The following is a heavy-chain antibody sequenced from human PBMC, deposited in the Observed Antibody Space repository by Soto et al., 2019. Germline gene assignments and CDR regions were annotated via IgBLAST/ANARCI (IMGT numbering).Heavy chain of an antibody. CDR2: IIPIFGTA. CDR1: GGTFSSYA. J-gene: IGHJ6*02. CDR3: ARSRAAGTGPSYYYYGMDV. Sequence: SVKFSCKASGGTFSSYAISWVRQAPGQGLEWMGGIIPIFGTANYAQKFQGRVTITADESTSTAYMELSSLRSEDTAVYYCARSRAAGTGPSYYYYGMDVWGQGTTVTVSS. V-gene: IGHV1-69*13. D-gene: IGHD6-13*01.